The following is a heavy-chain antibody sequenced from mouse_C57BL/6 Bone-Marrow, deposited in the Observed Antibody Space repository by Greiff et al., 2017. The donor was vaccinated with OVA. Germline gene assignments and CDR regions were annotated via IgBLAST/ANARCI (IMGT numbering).Heavy chain of an antibody. CDR2: INPSSGYT. V-gene: IGHV1-7*01. J-gene: IGHJ3*01. CDR3: SGHSNCSFAY. D-gene: IGHD2-5*01. Sequence: VQLQQSGAELAKPGASVKLSCKASGYTFTSYWMHWVKQRPGQGLEWIGYINPSSGYTKYNQKFKDKATLTADKSSSTAYMQLSILNYEDSAVYFFSGHSNCSFAYWGQGTLVTVSA. CDR1: GYTFTSYW.